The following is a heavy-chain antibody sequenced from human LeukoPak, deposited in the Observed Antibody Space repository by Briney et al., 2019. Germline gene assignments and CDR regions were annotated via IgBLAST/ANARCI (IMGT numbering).Heavy chain of an antibody. J-gene: IGHJ6*02. D-gene: IGHD3-3*01. Sequence: GASVKVSCKASGYTFTSYGISWVRQAPGQGLEWMGWINPNSGGTNYAQKFQGWVTMTRDTSISTAYMELSRLRSDDTAVYYCARWGILEWPTNYYYGMDVWGQGTTVTVSS. V-gene: IGHV1-2*04. CDR3: ARWGILEWPTNYYYGMDV. CDR2: INPNSGGT. CDR1: GYTFTSYG.